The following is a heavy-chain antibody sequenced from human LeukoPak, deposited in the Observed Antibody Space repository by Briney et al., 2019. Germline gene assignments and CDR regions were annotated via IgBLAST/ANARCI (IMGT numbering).Heavy chain of an antibody. J-gene: IGHJ4*02. CDR3: GSSYYGSSGLVDY. V-gene: IGHV4-34*01. CDR1: GGSFSGYY. D-gene: IGHD3-22*01. CDR2: INHSGST. Sequence: SETLSLTCAVYGGSFSGYYWSWIRQPPGKRLEWIGEINHSGSTNYNPSLKSRVTISVDTSKNQFSLKLSSVTAADTAVYNCGSSYYGSSGLVDYWGQGTMVTVSS.